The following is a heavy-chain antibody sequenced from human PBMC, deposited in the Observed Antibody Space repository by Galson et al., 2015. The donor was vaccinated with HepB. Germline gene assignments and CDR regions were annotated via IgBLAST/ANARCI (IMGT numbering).Heavy chain of an antibody. CDR1: GFTFSNAW. CDR3: RSLYDFWSGPHYYYYQMDV. J-gene: IGHJ6*03. Sequence: SLRLSCAASGFTFSNAWMNWVRQAPGKGLEWVGRITTRTDGGTTDYAATVKGRFTISRDDSKNTVYLQMNSLKTEDTAVYYCRSLYDFWSGPHYYYYQMDVWGKGTTVTVSS. V-gene: IGHV3-15*07. D-gene: IGHD3-3*01. CDR2: ITTRTDGGTT.